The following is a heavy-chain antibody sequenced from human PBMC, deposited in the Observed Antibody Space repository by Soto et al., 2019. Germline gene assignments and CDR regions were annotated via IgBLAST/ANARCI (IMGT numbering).Heavy chain of an antibody. CDR3: ARDFAYFDS. CDR2: VYHTGRT. CDR1: GGSFKSGSYS. V-gene: IGHV4-61*01. J-gene: IGHJ4*02. Sequence: QVQLQESGPGLVKPSETLSLTCTVSGGSFKSGSYSWSWIRQPPGKGLAWIGYVYHTGRTSYNPSLKSRVSISMDTSKNQFSLNVDSVTAGDTAVYFCARDFAYFDSWGQGTLVTVSS. D-gene: IGHD3-3*01.